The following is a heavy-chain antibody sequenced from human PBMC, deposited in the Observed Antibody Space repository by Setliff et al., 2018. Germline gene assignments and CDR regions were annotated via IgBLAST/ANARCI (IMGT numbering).Heavy chain of an antibody. D-gene: IGHD3-9*01. J-gene: IGHJ4*02. V-gene: IGHV4-59*02. CDR2: MYYGGGGST. Sequence: SETLSLTCNVSGASVSSHYWDWIRQPPGKGLEWIGSMYYGGGGSTYYNASLKSRVTISVDTSRSQFSLALTSVAAADTAMYYCARSLRRTFRRLDWLGFFGDWGQGAMVTVSS. CDR3: ARSLRRTFRRLDWLGFFGD. CDR1: GASVSSHY.